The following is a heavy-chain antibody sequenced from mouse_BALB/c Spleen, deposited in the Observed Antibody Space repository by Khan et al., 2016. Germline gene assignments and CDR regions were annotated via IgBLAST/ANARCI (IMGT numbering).Heavy chain of an antibody. J-gene: IGHJ2*01. V-gene: IGHV2-2*02. Sequence: VQLQESGPGLVQPSQSLSITCTVSGFSLTSYSIHWVRQSPGKGLEWLGVIWSGGSTDYNAAFISRLSISKDNSKSQAFFKMNSLQATDTAMYYAARGGIRDFDYWGQGTTLTVAS. CDR1: GFSLTSYS. CDR2: IWSGGST. CDR3: ARGGIRDFDY.